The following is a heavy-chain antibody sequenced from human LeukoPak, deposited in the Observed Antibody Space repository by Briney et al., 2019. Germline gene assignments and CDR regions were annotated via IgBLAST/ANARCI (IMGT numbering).Heavy chain of an antibody. D-gene: IGHD3-22*01. CDR3: AKDTSCYYDSSGYIQH. J-gene: IGHJ1*01. CDR2: ISWNSGSI. CDR1: GFTFDDYA. V-gene: IGHV3-9*01. Sequence: SGGSLRLSCAASGFTFDDYAMHWVRQAPGKGLEWVSGISWNSGSIGYADSVKGRFTISRDNAKNSLYLQMNSLRAEDTALYYCAKDTSCYYDSSGYIQHWGQGTLVTVSS.